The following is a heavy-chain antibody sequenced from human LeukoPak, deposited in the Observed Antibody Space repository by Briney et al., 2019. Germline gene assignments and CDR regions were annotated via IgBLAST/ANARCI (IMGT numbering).Heavy chain of an antibody. V-gene: IGHV3-9*01. Sequence: GGSLRLSCAASGFTFDDYAMHWVRQAPERGLEWVSGISWNSGSIGYADSVEGRFTISRDIAKNSLYLQMNSLRAEDTALYHCARYDFILISYFDLWGRGTLVTVSS. J-gene: IGHJ2*01. D-gene: IGHD3-3*01. CDR1: GFTFDDYA. CDR3: ARYDFILISYFDL. CDR2: ISWNSGSI.